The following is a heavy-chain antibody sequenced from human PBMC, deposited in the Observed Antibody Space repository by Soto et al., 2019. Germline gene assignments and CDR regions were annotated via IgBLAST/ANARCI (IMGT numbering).Heavy chain of an antibody. V-gene: IGHV4-30-2*01. CDR2: IYHSGST. CDR1: GGSISSGGYS. J-gene: IGHJ4*02. D-gene: IGHD2-15*01. Sequence: PSETLSLTCAVSGGSISSGGYSWNWIRQPPGKGLEWIGYIYHSGSTLYNPSLKSRVTISVDKSKNQFSLKLISVTAADTAVYYCARHPPGYCSGGSCYSPYYFDYWGQGTLVTVSS. CDR3: ARHPPGYCSGGSCYSPYYFDY.